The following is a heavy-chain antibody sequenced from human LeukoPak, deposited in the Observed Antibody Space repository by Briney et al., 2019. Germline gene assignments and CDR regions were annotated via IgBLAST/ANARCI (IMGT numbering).Heavy chain of an antibody. CDR1: GDSISSRSYY. J-gene: IGHJ4*02. CDR2: INYSGST. Sequence: PSETLSLTCTVAGDSISSRSYYWVWLRQSPGKGLEWIGTINYSGSTYYSPSLISRVTMSVDPSKNQFSLNLSSVTAADTAVYYCARLGGSYSYFDYWGQGTLVTVSS. D-gene: IGHD1-26*01. CDR3: ARLGGSYSYFDY. V-gene: IGHV4-39*07.